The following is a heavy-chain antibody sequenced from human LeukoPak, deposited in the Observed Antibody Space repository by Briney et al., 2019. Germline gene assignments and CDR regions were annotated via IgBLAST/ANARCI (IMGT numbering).Heavy chain of an antibody. CDR2: ISYDGSNK. J-gene: IGHJ4*02. Sequence: GGSLRLSCAASGFTFSYYAMHWVRQAPGKGLEWVAVISYDGSNKYYADSVKGRFTISRDNSKNTLYLQMNSLRAEDTAVYYCARVLNYYDSSGYYFSYWGQGTLVTVSS. CDR3: ARVLNYYDSSGYYFSY. CDR1: GFTFSYYA. V-gene: IGHV3-30-3*01. D-gene: IGHD3-22*01.